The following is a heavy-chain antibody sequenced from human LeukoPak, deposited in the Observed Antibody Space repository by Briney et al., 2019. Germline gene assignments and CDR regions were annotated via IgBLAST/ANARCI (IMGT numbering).Heavy chain of an antibody. CDR3: AKDGSALTLYSSGWLGE. V-gene: IGHV3-48*01. D-gene: IGHD6-19*01. CDR2: IGTSSTTI. CDR1: GFTFSSYT. Sequence: HPGGSLRLSCAASGFTFSSYTMNWVRQPPGKGLEWVSNIGTSSTTIYYADSVKGRFTISRDNSKNTLYLQMNSLRAEDTAVYYCAKDGSALTLYSSGWLGEWGQGTLVTVSS. J-gene: IGHJ4*02.